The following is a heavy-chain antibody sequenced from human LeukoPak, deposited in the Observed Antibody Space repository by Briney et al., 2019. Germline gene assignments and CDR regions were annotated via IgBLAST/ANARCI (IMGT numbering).Heavy chain of an antibody. Sequence: GGSLRLSCAASGFTVSFNYMSWVRQAPGKGLEWVAFIRYDGSNKYYADSVKGRFTISRDNSKNTLYLQMNSLRAEDTAVYYCAKNLGGSGSYSVYWGQGTLVTVSS. D-gene: IGHD3-10*01. CDR1: GFTVSFNY. V-gene: IGHV3-30*02. J-gene: IGHJ4*02. CDR2: IRYDGSNK. CDR3: AKNLGGSGSYSVY.